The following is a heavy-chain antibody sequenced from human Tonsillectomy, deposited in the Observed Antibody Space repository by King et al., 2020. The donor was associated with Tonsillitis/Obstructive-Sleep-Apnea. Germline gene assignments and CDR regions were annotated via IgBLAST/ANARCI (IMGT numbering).Heavy chain of an antibody. D-gene: IGHD5-12*01. CDR1: GYSFTSYW. CDR3: ASSPASGYDFAGFDY. V-gene: IGHV5-51*01. CDR2: IYPGDSDT. J-gene: IGHJ4*02. Sequence: VQLVQSGGEVKKPVESLKISCKGSGYSFTSYWICCVRQMPGTGREWMGLIYPGDSDTRYIPSFQGQVTISADKSFSTAYLQWRSLKASDTPMYYCASSPASGYDFAGFDYWGQGTLVTVSS.